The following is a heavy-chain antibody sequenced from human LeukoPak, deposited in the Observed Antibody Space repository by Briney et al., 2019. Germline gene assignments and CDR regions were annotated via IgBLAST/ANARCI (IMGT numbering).Heavy chain of an antibody. CDR1: GGSISSYY. Sequence: SETLSLTCTVSGGSISSYYWSWIRQPPGKGLEWIGYIYYSGSTNYNPSLKSRVTISVDTSKNQFSLKLSSVTAADTAVYYCARHSQRYCGGGSCYSSWFDPWGQGTLVTVSS. V-gene: IGHV4-59*08. D-gene: IGHD2-15*01. CDR3: ARHSQRYCGGGSCYSSWFDP. J-gene: IGHJ5*02. CDR2: IYYSGST.